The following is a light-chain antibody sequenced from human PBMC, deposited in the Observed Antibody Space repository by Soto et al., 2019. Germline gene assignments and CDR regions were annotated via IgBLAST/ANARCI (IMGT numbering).Light chain of an antibody. Sequence: EIVLTQSPGTLSLSPGERATLSCRASQSVSSAYLAWYQQIPGQAPRLLIYGASSRATGIPDRFSGSGYGTDFTLTISGVEPEDGAVYYCQQSGSSFYTFGQGTKLEIK. CDR1: QSVSSAY. J-gene: IGKJ2*01. CDR3: QQSGSSFYT. CDR2: GAS. V-gene: IGKV3-20*01.